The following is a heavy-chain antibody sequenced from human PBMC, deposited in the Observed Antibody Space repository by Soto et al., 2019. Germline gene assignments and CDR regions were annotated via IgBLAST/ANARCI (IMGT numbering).Heavy chain of an antibody. Sequence: PGGSLRLSCAASGFTFSSYGMHWVRQAPGKGLEWVAVISYDGSNKYYADSVKGRFTISRDNSKNTLYLQMNSLRAEDTAVCYCAKVCRYCSGGSSRAYYYYHGMDVWGQGTTVTVSS. CDR1: GFTFSSYG. CDR2: ISYDGSNK. V-gene: IGHV3-30*18. CDR3: AKVCRYCSGGSSRAYYYYHGMDV. J-gene: IGHJ6*02. D-gene: IGHD2-15*01.